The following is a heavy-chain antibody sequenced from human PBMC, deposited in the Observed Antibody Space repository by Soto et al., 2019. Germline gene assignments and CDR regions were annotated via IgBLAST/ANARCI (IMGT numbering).Heavy chain of an antibody. D-gene: IGHD3-22*01. CDR1: GGTFSSYA. CDR3: ARSYYYDSSGYYYQFDY. CDR2: IIPIFGTA. Sequence: QVQLVQSGAEVKKPGSSVKVSCKASGGTFSSYAISWVRQAPGQGLEWMGGIIPIFGTANYAQKFQGRVTITADESTSTAYMELSSLRSEETAVYYCARSYYYDSSGYYYQFDYWGQGTLVTVSS. V-gene: IGHV1-69*01. J-gene: IGHJ4*02.